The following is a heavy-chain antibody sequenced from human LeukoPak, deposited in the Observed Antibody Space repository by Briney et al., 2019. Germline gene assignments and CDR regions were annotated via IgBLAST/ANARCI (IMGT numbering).Heavy chain of an antibody. CDR3: ARGDWYYYYYYMDV. CDR2: IYYTGST. V-gene: IGHV4-59*01. Sequence: RASETLSLTCSVSGDSITGYYWGWIRQPPGKGLEWIGNIYYTGSTNYNPSLKSRVTISVDTSKNQFSLKLSSVTAADTAVYYCARGDWYYYYYYMDVWGKGTTVTISS. D-gene: IGHD3/OR15-3a*01. J-gene: IGHJ6*03. CDR1: GDSITGYY.